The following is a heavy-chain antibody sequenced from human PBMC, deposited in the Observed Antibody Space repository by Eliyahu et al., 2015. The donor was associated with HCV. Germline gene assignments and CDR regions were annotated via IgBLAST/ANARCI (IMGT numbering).Heavy chain of an antibody. D-gene: IGHD5-24*01. CDR1: GFTFSNYG. CDR3: LANNWYFDY. J-gene: IGHJ4*02. CDR2: ISGSGDNT. Sequence: EVRLLESGGTLVQPGGSLRLSCAAXGFTFSNYGMTWVRQAPGKGLDWVSAISGSGDNTFYAASVKGRFTISRDNSKNMVYLEMDSLRAEDTALYYCLANNWYFDYWGQGTLVTVSS. V-gene: IGHV3-23*01.